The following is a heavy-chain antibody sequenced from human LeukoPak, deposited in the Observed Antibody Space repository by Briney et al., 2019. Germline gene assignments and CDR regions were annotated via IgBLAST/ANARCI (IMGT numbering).Heavy chain of an antibody. CDR1: RGPISSYY. D-gene: IGHD3-22*01. CDR2: IYYSGST. Sequence: SETLSLTCAVSRGPISSYYWSWIRQPPGKGLEWIGYIYYSGSTNYNPSLKSRVTISVDTSKNQFSLKLSSVTAADTAVYYCARLGGGYDSSGFDYWGQGTLVTVSS. J-gene: IGHJ4*02. CDR3: ARLGGGYDSSGFDY. V-gene: IGHV4-59*08.